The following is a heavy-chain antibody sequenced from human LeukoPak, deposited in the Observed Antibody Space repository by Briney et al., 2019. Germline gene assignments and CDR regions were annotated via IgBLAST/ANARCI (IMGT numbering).Heavy chain of an antibody. D-gene: IGHD5-18*01. CDR2: IRSKAYGGTT. CDR1: GFTFGDYA. Sequence: GSLRLSCTASGFTFGDYAMSWVRQAPGKGLEWVGFIRSKAYGGTTEYAASVKGRFTISRDDSKSIAYLQMNSLKTEDTAVYYCTRGIQLWYSDYWGQGTLVTVSS. CDR3: TRGIQLWYSDY. V-gene: IGHV3-49*04. J-gene: IGHJ4*02.